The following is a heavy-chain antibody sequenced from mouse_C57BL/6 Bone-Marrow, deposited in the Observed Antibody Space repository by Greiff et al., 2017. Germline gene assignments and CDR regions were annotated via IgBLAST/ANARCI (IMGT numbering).Heavy chain of an antibody. CDR1: GYTFTSYW. CDR3: ATGDY. V-gene: IGHV1-50*01. CDR2: IDPSDSYT. J-gene: IGHJ2*01. Sequence: QVQLKQPGAELVKPGASVKLSCKASGYTFTSYWIQWVKQRPGQGLEWIGEIDPSDSYTNYNQKFKGKATLTVDTSSSTAYMQLSSLTSEDSAVYYCATGDYWGQGTTLTVSS.